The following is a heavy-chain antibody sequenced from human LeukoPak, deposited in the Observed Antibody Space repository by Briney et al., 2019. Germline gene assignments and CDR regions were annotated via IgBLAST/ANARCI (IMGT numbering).Heavy chain of an antibody. V-gene: IGHV1-18*01. J-gene: IGHJ5*02. Sequence: ASVKVSFKASGYRFTVYGVSWVRQAPGQGLEWMGWISPYNRIIHYAQNLQGSLTITTATSTSTAYLELRSLRSDDTAVYYCARQGGYCSSNTCYSNWFDLWGQGTLVTVSS. CDR3: ARQGGYCSSNTCYSNWFDL. CDR1: GYRFTVYG. CDR2: ISPYNRII. D-gene: IGHD2-2*01.